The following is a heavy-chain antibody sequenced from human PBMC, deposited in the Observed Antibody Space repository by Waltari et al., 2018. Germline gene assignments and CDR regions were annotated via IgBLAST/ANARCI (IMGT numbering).Heavy chain of an antibody. CDR2: ISGSVGST. D-gene: IGHD3-22*01. CDR1: GFIFSSYA. J-gene: IGHJ4*02. Sequence: EVQLLESGGGLVQVGGSLRLSCVASGFIFSSYAMHWVRQAPGKGLEWVSRISGSVGSTFYADSVKGRFTISRDNSKNTVYLQMSSLRAEDTAVYFCAKEGVGHTSGYYCDFWGQGTLVTVSS. V-gene: IGHV3-23*01. CDR3: AKEGVGHTSGYYCDF.